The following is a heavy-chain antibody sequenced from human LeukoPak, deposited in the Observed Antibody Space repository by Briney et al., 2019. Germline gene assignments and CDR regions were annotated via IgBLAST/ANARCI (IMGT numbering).Heavy chain of an antibody. Sequence: GGSLRLSCAASGFTFSSYWMRWVRQVPGRGLVWVSLINGDESTTDYADSVKGRFTISRDNAKNTLYLHMNSLRGDDTGAYYCTRGHSSGWHNWFDPWGQGTLVTVSS. CDR3: TRGHSSGWHNWFDP. CDR1: GFTFSSYW. CDR2: INGDESTT. D-gene: IGHD6-25*01. V-gene: IGHV3-74*01. J-gene: IGHJ5*02.